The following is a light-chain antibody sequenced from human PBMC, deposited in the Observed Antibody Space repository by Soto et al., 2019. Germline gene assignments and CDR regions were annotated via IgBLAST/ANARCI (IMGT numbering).Light chain of an antibody. Sequence: DIVMTQSPESLAVSLGERATINCKSSQSVFYSSNNKNYLTWYQQKLGQPPKLLIHWASTRESGVPDRFSGSGSETDFTLTISSLQAEDVAVYYCQQYYSLPLTFGGGTKVEIK. J-gene: IGKJ4*01. CDR3: QQYYSLPLT. CDR1: QSVFYSSNNKNY. CDR2: WAS. V-gene: IGKV4-1*01.